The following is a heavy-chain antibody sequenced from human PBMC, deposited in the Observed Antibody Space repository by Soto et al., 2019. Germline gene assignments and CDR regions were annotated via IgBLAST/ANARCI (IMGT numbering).Heavy chain of an antibody. CDR1: GGSITSRSYF. CDR2: IYSSGTT. V-gene: IGHV4-39*01. J-gene: IGHJ4*02. D-gene: IGHD5-12*01. CDR3: ARRVYSGSGRDYFDS. Sequence: QLQLLESGPGLVKPSETLSLICSVSGGSITSRSYFWAWIRQPPGKGLEWVATIYSSGTTYYNPSLKSRVTISADTSRNQFSLRLSSVTAADGGVYYCARRVYSGSGRDYFDSWGQGSLVTVSS.